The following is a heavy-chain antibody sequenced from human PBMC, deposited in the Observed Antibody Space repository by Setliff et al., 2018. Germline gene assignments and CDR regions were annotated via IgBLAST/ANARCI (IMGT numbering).Heavy chain of an antibody. J-gene: IGHJ4*02. CDR1: GYSFTSHW. D-gene: IGHD6-6*01. Sequence: GESLKISCKGSGYSFTSHWIGWVRQMPGKGLEWMGIIYPRDSDTRYSPSFQGQVTISADKSISTAYLQWSSLKASDTAMYYCARSPPRRSSSPGGFDYWGQGTLVTVSS. CDR2: IYPRDSDT. CDR3: ARSPPRRSSSPGGFDY. V-gene: IGHV5-51*01.